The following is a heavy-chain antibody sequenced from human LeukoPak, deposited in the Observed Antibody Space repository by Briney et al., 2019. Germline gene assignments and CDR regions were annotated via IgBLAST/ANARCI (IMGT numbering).Heavy chain of an antibody. CDR1: GFTFSSYS. J-gene: IGHJ6*03. CDR3: ARDGTLGSSGWIYYLDV. Sequence: SGGSLRLSCAASGFTFSSYSMNWVRQAPGKGLEWVSSISSSSSYIYYADSVKGRFTISRDNAKNSLYLQMNSLRAEDTAVYYCARDGTLGSSGWIYYLDVWGKGTTVTVSS. CDR2: ISSSSSYI. V-gene: IGHV3-21*01. D-gene: IGHD6-19*01.